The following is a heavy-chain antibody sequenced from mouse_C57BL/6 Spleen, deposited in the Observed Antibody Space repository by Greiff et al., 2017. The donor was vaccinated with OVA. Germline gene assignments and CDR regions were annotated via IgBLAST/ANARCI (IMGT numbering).Heavy chain of an antibody. CDR2: IDPSDSET. V-gene: IGHV1-52*01. J-gene: IGHJ4*01. D-gene: IGHD2-3*01. CDR1: GYTFTSYW. CDR3: ASGDGWAMDY. Sequence: QVQLQQPGAELVRPGSSVKLSCTASGYTFTSYWMHWVKQRPIQGLEWIGNIDPSDSETHYNQKFKDKATLTVDKSSSTAYMQLSSLTSEDSAVYYCASGDGWAMDYWGQGTSVTVSS.